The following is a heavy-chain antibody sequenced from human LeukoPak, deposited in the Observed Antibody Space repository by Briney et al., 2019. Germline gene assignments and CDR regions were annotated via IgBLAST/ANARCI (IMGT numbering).Heavy chain of an antibody. J-gene: IGHJ4*02. Sequence: KTGGSLRLSCAASGFTFSSYSMNWVRQAPGKWLEWVSSISSSSSYIYYADSVKGRFTISRDNAKNSLYLQMNSLRAEDTAVYYCARQYDYVWGSYRYFDYWGQGTLVTVSS. CDR3: ARQYDYVWGSYRYFDY. D-gene: IGHD3-16*02. CDR1: GFTFSSYS. V-gene: IGHV3-21*01. CDR2: ISSSSSYI.